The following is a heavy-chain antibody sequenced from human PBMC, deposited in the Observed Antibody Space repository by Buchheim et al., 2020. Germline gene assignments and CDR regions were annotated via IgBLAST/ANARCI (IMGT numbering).Heavy chain of an antibody. J-gene: IGHJ6*02. CDR2: IYHSGST. V-gene: IGHV4-30-2*01. CDR1: GGSISSGGYS. Sequence: QVQLQESGPGLVKPSETLSLTCAVSGGSISSGGYSWSWIRQPPGKGLEWIGDIYHSGSTYYNPSLKSRVTISVDRSKNQFSLKLSSVTAADTAVYYCARVGKLLRPYYYGMDVWGQGTT. CDR3: ARVGKLLRPYYYGMDV. D-gene: IGHD3-22*01.